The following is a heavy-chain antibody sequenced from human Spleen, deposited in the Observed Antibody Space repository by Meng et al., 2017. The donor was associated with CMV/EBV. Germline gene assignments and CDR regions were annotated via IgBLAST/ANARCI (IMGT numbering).Heavy chain of an antibody. CDR3: ARAGDCSSTSCYTGNNWFDP. J-gene: IGHJ5*02. D-gene: IGHD2-2*02. CDR2: INPSGGST. V-gene: IGHV1-46*01. Sequence: ASVKVSCKASGYTFTGYYMHWVRQAPGQGLEWMGIINPSGGSTSYAQKFQGRVTITADKSTSTAYMELSSLRSEDTAVYYCARAGDCSSTSCYTGNNWFDPWGQGTLVTVSS. CDR1: GYTFTGYY.